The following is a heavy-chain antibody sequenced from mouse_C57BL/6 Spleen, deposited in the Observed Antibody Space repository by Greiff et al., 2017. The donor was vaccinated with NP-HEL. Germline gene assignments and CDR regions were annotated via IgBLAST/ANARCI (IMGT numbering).Heavy chain of an antibody. CDR1: GYAFSSSW. CDR2: IYPGDGDT. V-gene: IGHV1-82*01. D-gene: IGHD1-1*01. Sequence: QVQLQQSGPELVKPGASVKISCKASGYAFSSSWMNWVKQRPGKGLEWIGRIYPGDGDTNYNGKFKGKATLTADKSSSTAYMQLSSLTSEDSAVYVWARGYYGSPYWYFDVWGTGTTVTVSS. CDR3: ARGYYGSPYWYFDV. J-gene: IGHJ1*03.